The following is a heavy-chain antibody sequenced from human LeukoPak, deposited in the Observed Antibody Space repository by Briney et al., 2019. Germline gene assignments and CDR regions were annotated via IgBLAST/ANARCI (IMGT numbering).Heavy chain of an antibody. CDR3: TPLTVEDRGF. CDR2: IKSNNDGGTT. J-gene: IGHJ4*02. CDR1: GFIFNKAW. D-gene: IGHD4-23*01. Sequence: GGSLRLSCAASGFIFNKAWMNWVRQAPGKGPEWVGRIKSNNDGGTTDYASPVEGRFIISRDDSKNTIYLQMNRLIIDDTAIYYCTPLTVEDRGFWGQGTLVTVSS. V-gene: IGHV3-15*01.